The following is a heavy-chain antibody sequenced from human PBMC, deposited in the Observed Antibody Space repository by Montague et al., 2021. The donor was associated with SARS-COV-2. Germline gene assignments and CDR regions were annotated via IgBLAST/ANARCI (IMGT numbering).Heavy chain of an antibody. J-gene: IGHJ6*02. V-gene: IGHV4-59*08. CDR2: VHYTGST. D-gene: IGHD2-2*01. CDR1: GGSIRSYY. CDR3: ASEQIVVVPAAPYYYYGIDV. Sequence: SETLSLTCEVSGGSIRSYYWSWIRQSPGKGLEWIGYVHYTGSTKYNPSLKSRVTISVDTSKSQFSLKLSSVTAADTAVYYCASEQIVVVPAAPYYYYGIDVWGQGTTVTVSS.